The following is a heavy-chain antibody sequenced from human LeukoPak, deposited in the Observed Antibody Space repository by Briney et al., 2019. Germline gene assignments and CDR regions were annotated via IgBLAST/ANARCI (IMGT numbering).Heavy chain of an antibody. Sequence: ASVKVSCKASGGTFSSYAISWVRQAPGQGLEWMGRINPNSGGTNYAQKFQGRVTMTRNTSISTAYMELSSLRSEDTAVYYCARFVRVGATIDYWGQGTLVTVSS. CDR2: INPNSGGT. V-gene: IGHV1-8*02. D-gene: IGHD1-26*01. J-gene: IGHJ4*02. CDR1: GGTFSSYA. CDR3: ARFVRVGATIDY.